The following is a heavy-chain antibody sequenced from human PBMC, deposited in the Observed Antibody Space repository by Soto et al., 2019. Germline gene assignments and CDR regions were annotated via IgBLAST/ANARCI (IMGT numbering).Heavy chain of an antibody. V-gene: IGHV1-18*01. J-gene: IGHJ3*02. CDR3: ARDLYYSSGRYFDHDAVDI. D-gene: IGHD6-19*01. Sequence: QVQLVQSGADVKKPGASVKVSCKASGYNFTSYGISWVRQAPGQGLEWMGWISPHNDRTKYARRFQDRVTMTTETPTSTVYMELGSLRSDDTAVYYCARDLYYSSGRYFDHDAVDIWGQGTVVNVSS. CDR1: GYNFTSYG. CDR2: ISPHNDRT.